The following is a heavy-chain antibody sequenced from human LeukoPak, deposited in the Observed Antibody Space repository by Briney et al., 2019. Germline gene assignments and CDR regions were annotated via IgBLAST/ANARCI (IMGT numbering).Heavy chain of an antibody. CDR3: ARTTGYCSGGNCYRYFQK. D-gene: IGHD2-15*01. CDR1: GFSISIFS. CDR2: ISHDGSIA. J-gene: IGHJ1*01. Sequence: PGGSLRLSCAATGFSISIFSMDWVRQTPGKGLEWISYISHDGSIAYYADSAKGRFTISRDNAKNSLYLQMNSLRAEDTAVYYCARTTGYCSGGNCYRYFQKWGQGTLVTVSS. V-gene: IGHV3-48*01.